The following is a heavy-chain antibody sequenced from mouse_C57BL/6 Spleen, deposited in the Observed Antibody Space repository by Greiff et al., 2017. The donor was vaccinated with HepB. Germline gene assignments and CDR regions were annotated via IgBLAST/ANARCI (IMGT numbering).Heavy chain of an antibody. CDR1: GFTFSDYG. CDR3: ARARGGYYWYFDV. CDR2: ISSGSSTI. D-gene: IGHD1-1*02. Sequence: EVKLMESGGGLVKPGGSLKLSCAASGFTFSDYGMHWVRQAPEKGLEWVAYISSGSSTIYYADTVKGRFTISRDNAKNTLFLQMTSLRSEDTAMYYCARARGGYYWYFDVWGTGTTVTVSS. J-gene: IGHJ1*03. V-gene: IGHV5-17*01.